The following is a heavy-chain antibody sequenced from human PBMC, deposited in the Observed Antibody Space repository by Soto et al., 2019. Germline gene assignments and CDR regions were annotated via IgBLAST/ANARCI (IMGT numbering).Heavy chain of an antibody. Sequence: SETLSLTCTVSGGSISSVDHYWSWIRQPPGKGLEWIGYIYYNGNTYYNPSLRSRATISADTSKNQFSLKVNSVTAADTAVYFWANFFESSGLDYWRHGTLVTVSS. J-gene: IGHJ4*01. CDR2: IYYNGNT. CDR3: ANFFESSGLDY. D-gene: IGHD3-22*01. V-gene: IGHV4-30-4*01. CDR1: GGSISSVDHY.